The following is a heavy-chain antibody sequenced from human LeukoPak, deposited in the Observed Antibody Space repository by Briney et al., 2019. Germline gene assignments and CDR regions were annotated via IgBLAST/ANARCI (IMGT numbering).Heavy chain of an antibody. CDR1: GFTFSSYG. V-gene: IGHV3-30*03. CDR3: AREGMESQGFDY. CDR2: ISFDGSNT. D-gene: IGHD1-1*01. J-gene: IGHJ4*02. Sequence: PGGSLRLSCAASGFTFSSYGMHWVRQAPGKGLEWVAVISFDGSNTYYADSVKGRFTISRDNAKNSLYLQMNSLRADDTAVYYCAREGMESQGFDYWGQGTLVTVYS.